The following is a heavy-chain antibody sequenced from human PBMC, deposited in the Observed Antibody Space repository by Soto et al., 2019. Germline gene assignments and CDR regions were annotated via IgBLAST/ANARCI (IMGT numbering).Heavy chain of an antibody. Sequence: GGEERLSCVGCGLRISNYFMSWVRQAPGKGVEWVANIKEDGSEKYYVESVKGRFTISRDNAKYSLYLQVNSLRPEPTPVYYCASPRFRGMDVWGQGTTVTVSS. D-gene: IGHD3-10*01. CDR1: GLRISNYF. CDR3: ASPRFRGMDV. J-gene: IGHJ6*02. CDR2: IKEDGSEK. V-gene: IGHV3-7*03.